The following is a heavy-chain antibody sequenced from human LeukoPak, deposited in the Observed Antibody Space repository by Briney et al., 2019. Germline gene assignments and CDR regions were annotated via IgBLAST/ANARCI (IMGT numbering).Heavy chain of an antibody. CDR3: ARRRSDYYDSSGYWYYFDY. V-gene: IGHV3-30*14. J-gene: IGHJ4*02. CDR1: GFTFSSYA. D-gene: IGHD3-22*01. CDR2: ISYDGSNK. Sequence: PGGSLRLSCAASGFTFSSYAMYWVRQAPGKGLEWVAVISYDGSNKYYADSVKGRFTISRDNSKNTLYLQMNSLRAEDTAVYYCARRRSDYYDSSGYWYYFDYWGQGTLVTVSS.